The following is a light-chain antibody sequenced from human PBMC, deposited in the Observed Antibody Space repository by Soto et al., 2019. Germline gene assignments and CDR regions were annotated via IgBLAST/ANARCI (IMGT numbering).Light chain of an antibody. V-gene: IGKV3-20*01. CDR1: QSVSSSY. CDR3: QQYGSSPFT. J-gene: IGKJ3*01. CDR2: AAS. Sequence: EIVLTQSPGTLSLSPGERATLSCRASQSVSSSYLAWYQQKPGQAPRLLIYAASSRATGIPDRCSGSGSRTVFTLTSSRLEPEDFALYYCQQYGSSPFTFGPGTKLDIK.